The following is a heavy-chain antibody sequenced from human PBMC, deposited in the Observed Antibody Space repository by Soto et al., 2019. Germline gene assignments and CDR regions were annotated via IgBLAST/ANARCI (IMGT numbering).Heavy chain of an antibody. J-gene: IGHJ6*03. CDR2: ISWNSGSI. D-gene: IGHD1-20*01. CDR3: AKASITGKWGYYYYMDV. CDR1: GFTFDDYA. Sequence: GGSLRLSCAASGFTFDDYAMHWVRQAPGKGLEWVSGISWNSGSIGYADSVKGRFTISRDNAKNSLYLQMNSLRAEDTALYYCAKASITGKWGYYYYMDVWGKGTTVTVSS. V-gene: IGHV3-9*01.